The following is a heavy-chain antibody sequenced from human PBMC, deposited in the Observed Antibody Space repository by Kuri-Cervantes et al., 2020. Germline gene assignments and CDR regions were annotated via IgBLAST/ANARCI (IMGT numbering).Heavy chain of an antibody. CDR2: ISSSSSTI. CDR1: GFTFSSYS. D-gene: IGHD2-8*02. V-gene: IGHV3-48*04. Sequence: GGSLRLSCAASGFTFSSYSMNWVRQAPGKGLEWVSYISSSSSTIYYADSVKGRFTISRDNAENSLYLQLNSLGAEDTAVYYCARKAEGGVDQFDYWGQGTLVTVSS. J-gene: IGHJ4*02. CDR3: ARKAEGGVDQFDY.